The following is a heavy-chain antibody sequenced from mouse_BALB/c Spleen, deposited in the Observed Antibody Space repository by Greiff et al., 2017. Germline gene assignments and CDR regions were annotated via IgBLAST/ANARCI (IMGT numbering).Heavy chain of an antibody. CDR1: GYTFTSYY. CDR3: ARRDYYGYAMDY. D-gene: IGHD1-1*01. V-gene: IGHV1S56*01. Sequence: VKLVESGPELVKPGASVRISCKASGYTFTSYYIHWVKQRPGQGLEWIGWIYPGNVNTKYNEKFKGKATLTADKSSSTAYMQLSSLTSEDSAVYFCARRDYYGYAMDYWGQGTSVTVSS. J-gene: IGHJ4*01. CDR2: IYPGNVNT.